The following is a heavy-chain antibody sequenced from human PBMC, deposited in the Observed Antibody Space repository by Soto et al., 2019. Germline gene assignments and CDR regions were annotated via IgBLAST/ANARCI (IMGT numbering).Heavy chain of an antibody. CDR1: GGTFSSYA. CDR2: IIPIFGTA. Sequence: SVKVSCKASGGTFSSYAISWVRRAPGQGLEWMGGIIPIFGTANYAQKFQGRVTITAGESTSTAYMELSSLRSEDTAVYYCAKTSILSLAVTTIYYYYGMDVWGQGTTVTVSS. CDR3: AKTSILSLAVTTIYYYYGMDV. J-gene: IGHJ6*02. D-gene: IGHD4-17*01. V-gene: IGHV1-69*13.